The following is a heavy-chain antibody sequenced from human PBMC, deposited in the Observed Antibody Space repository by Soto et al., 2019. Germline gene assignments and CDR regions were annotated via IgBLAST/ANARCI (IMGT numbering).Heavy chain of an antibody. CDR3: ARAAHMVTTFFLDY. J-gene: IGHJ4*02. D-gene: IGHD4-17*01. CDR2: IYYSGST. V-gene: IGHV4-59*01. Sequence: PSETLSLTCTVSGGSISSYYWSWIRQPPGKGLEWIGYIYYSGSTNYNPSLKSRVTISVDTSKNQFSLKLSSVTAADTAVYYCARAAHMVTTFFLDYWGQGTLVTVSS. CDR1: GGSISSYY.